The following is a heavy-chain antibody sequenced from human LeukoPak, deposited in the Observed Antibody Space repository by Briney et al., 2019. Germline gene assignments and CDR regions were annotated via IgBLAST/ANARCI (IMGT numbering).Heavy chain of an antibody. Sequence: GSVKVSCKASGYTFTGYYMHWVRQAPGQGLEWMGWINPNSGGTNYAQKFQGRVTMTRDTSISTAYMELSRLRSDDTAVYYCARDLGFDYYDSSGYHDAFDIWGQGTMVTVSS. J-gene: IGHJ3*02. CDR3: ARDLGFDYYDSSGYHDAFDI. CDR2: INPNSGGT. V-gene: IGHV1-2*02. D-gene: IGHD3-22*01. CDR1: GYTFTGYY.